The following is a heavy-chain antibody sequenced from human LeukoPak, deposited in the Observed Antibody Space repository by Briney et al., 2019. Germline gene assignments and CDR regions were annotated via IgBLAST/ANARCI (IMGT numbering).Heavy chain of an antibody. V-gene: IGHV3-21*01. Sequence: GGSLRLSCAASGFTFSSYSMNGVRQAPGKGLEWVSSISSSSSYIYYADSVKGRFTISRDNAKNSLYLQMNSLRAEDTAVYYCARPTGGYSGYDTGFWGQGTLVTVSS. CDR2: ISSSSSYI. J-gene: IGHJ4*02. CDR1: GFTFSSYS. D-gene: IGHD5-12*01. CDR3: ARPTGGYSGYDTGF.